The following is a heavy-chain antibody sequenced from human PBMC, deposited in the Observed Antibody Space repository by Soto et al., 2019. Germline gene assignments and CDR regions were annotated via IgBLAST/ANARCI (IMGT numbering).Heavy chain of an antibody. CDR3: ARDFSYDYVWGSYRPRGDY. CDR2: ISAYNGNT. Sequence: QVQLVQSGAEVKKPGASVQVSCKASGYTFTSYGISWVRQAPGQGLEWMGWISAYNGNTNYAQKLQGRVTMTTDTSTSTAYMELRSLRSDDTAVYYCARDFSYDYVWGSYRPRGDYWGQGTLVTVSS. CDR1: GYTFTSYG. D-gene: IGHD3-16*02. J-gene: IGHJ4*02. V-gene: IGHV1-18*01.